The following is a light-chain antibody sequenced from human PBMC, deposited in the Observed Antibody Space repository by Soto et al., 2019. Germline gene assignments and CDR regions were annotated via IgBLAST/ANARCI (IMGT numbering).Light chain of an antibody. CDR2: DAS. V-gene: IGKV3-15*01. CDR3: LQYNNWPYT. CDR1: QSGSNN. J-gene: IGKJ2*01. Sequence: VMTQSPVTLSVSPGERVTLSCRASQSGSNNFAWLQQKPGQPPSLLIYDASTRATGIPARFSGSGSGTEFSLTISSLQSEDVAIYYCLQYNNWPYTLGQGTKLEIQ.